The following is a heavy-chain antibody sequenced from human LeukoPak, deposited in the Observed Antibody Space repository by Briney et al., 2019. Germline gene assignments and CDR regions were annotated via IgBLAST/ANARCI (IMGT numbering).Heavy chain of an antibody. CDR2: INSDGSST. CDR1: GFTFSSYW. V-gene: IGHV3-74*01. CDR3: TGGLRGANWFDP. D-gene: IGHD3-10*01. J-gene: IGHJ5*02. Sequence: PGGSLRLSCAASGFTFSSYWMHWVRQAPGKGLVWVSRINSDGSSTSYADSVKGRFTISRDNAKNTLYLQMNSLRAEDTALYYCTGGLRGANWFDPWGQGTLVTVSS.